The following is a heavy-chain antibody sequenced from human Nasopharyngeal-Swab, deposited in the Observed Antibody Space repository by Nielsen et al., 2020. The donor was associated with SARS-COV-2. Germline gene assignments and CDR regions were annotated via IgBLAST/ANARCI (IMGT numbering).Heavy chain of an antibody. V-gene: IGHV4-59*01. CDR2: IYYTGST. CDR3: ASRADYGPTKAYYALDV. Sequence: WTRQPPGKGLEWIGYIYYTGSTNYNPSLKSRVTMSVDTSKNQFSLKLSSVTAADTAVYYCASRADYGPTKAYYALDVWGQGTTVTVSS. J-gene: IGHJ6*02. D-gene: IGHD4-17*01.